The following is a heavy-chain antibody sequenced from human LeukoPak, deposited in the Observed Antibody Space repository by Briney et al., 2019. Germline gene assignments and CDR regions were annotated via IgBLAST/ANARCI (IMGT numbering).Heavy chain of an antibody. D-gene: IGHD6-13*01. V-gene: IGHV4-59*08. CDR3: ARQLQLVEFDY. CDR2: ISDIGRT. Sequence: SETLSLTCTVSGGSISDDYWSWIRQPPGKGLEWIGYISDIGRTNYSPSLKSRITISRDTSKNQFSLRLTSVTAADTAVYYCARQLQLVEFDYWGQGTLVTVSS. J-gene: IGHJ4*02. CDR1: GGSISDDY.